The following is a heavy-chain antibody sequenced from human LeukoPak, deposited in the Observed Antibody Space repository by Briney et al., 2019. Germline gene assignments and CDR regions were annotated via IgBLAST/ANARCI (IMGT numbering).Heavy chain of an antibody. CDR2: ISGSGGST. Sequence: PGGSLRLSCAASGFTFSSYAMSWVRQAPGKGLEWVSAISGSGGSTYYADSVKGRFTISRDNSKNTLYLQMNSLRAEDTAVYYCAKVPLDASSGWYYFDYWGQGTLVTVSS. V-gene: IGHV3-23*01. J-gene: IGHJ4*02. D-gene: IGHD6-19*01. CDR3: AKVPLDASSGWYYFDY. CDR1: GFTFSSYA.